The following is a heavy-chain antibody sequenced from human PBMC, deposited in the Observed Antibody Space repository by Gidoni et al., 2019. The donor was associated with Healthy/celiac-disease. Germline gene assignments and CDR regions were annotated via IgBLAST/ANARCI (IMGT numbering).Heavy chain of an antibody. D-gene: IGHD6-13*01. J-gene: IGHJ4*02. CDR3: ARADSSTLYYFDY. CDR1: GYSISSGYY. CDR2: IYHSGST. V-gene: IGHV4-38-2*01. Sequence: QVQLQESGPGLAKPSETLSLTCAVSGYSISSGYYWGWIRQPPGKGLEWIGSIYHSGSTYYNPSLKSRVTISVDTSKNQFSLKLSSVTAADTAVYYCARADSSTLYYFDYWGQGTLVTVSS.